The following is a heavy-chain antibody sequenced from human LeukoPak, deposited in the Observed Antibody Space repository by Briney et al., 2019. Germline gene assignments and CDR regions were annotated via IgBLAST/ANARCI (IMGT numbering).Heavy chain of an antibody. CDR2: IYYSGST. J-gene: IGHJ4*02. CDR1: GGSISSGDYY. V-gene: IGHV4-31*03. D-gene: IGHD6-13*01. CDR3: ARASSSWHRFDY. Sequence: KPSETLSLTCTVSGGSISSGDYYWSWIRQPPGKGLEWIGYIYYSGSTNYNPSLKSRVTISVDTSKNHFSLNLNSVTAADTAVYYCARASSSWHRFDYWGQGTLVTVSS.